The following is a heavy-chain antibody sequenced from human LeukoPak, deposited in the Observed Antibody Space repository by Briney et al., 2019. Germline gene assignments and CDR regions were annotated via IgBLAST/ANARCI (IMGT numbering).Heavy chain of an antibody. J-gene: IGHJ4*02. CDR2: IYYSGST. V-gene: IGHV4-39*07. D-gene: IGHD2-2*02. CDR3: ARDCSSTSCYTNFDY. CDR1: GGSISSSTYY. Sequence: SETLSLTCTVSGGSISSSTYYWGWIRQPPGKGLELIGNIYYSGSTYYNPSLKSRVTMSVDTSKNQFSLKLSSVTAADTAVYYCARDCSSTSCYTNFDYWGQGTLVTVSS.